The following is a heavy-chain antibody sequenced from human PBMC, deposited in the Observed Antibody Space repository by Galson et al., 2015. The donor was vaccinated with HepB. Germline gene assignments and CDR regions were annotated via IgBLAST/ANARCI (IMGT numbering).Heavy chain of an antibody. D-gene: IGHD3-10*01. CDR1: GGSISSGGYS. V-gene: IGHV4-30-2*01. Sequence: TLSLTCAVSGGSISSGGYSWSWIRQPPGKGLEWIGYISRGGSTYYNPSLKSRVTISFDMSKNQFSLKLSSVTAADTAVYYCAGVSMVRGVITNTPYSWFDPWGQGTLVTVSS. J-gene: IGHJ5*02. CDR2: ISRGGST. CDR3: AGVSMVRGVITNTPYSWFDP.